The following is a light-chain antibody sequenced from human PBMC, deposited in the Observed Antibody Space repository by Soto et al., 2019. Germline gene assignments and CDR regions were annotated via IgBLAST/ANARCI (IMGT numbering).Light chain of an antibody. J-gene: IGKJ1*01. CDR1: QSVSSN. CDR2: GAS. V-gene: IGKV3-15*01. Sequence: QSPSTLLESPGERVTLSCMASQSVSSNVAWYQQRPGQAPRLLIYGASTRDTGIPARFSGSGSGTEFTLTISSLQPEDIAVYYCQQYNNWPFTFGQGTKVDIK. CDR3: QQYNNWPFT.